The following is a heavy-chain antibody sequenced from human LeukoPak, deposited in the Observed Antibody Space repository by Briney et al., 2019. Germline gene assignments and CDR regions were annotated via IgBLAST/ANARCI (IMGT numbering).Heavy chain of an antibody. J-gene: IGHJ4*02. CDR1: GFTFSDYW. D-gene: IGHD6-13*01. V-gene: IGHV3-7*03. Sequence: GGSLRLSGAASGFTFSDYWMAWVRQAPGKGLEWVANINQDGSEKYYVDSVKGRFTISRDNAKNSLYLQMNSLRVEDTAVYYCARDGPAAGLYLDYWGQGILVTVSS. CDR2: INQDGSEK. CDR3: ARDGPAAGLYLDY.